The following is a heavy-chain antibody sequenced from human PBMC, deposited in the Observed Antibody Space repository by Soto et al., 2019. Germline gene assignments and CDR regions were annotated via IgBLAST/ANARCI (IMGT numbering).Heavy chain of an antibody. CDR3: ARGVVNYYYGMDV. D-gene: IGHD2-15*01. CDR2: INPGYPAGRST. V-gene: IGHV1-46*01. CDR1: GYTLTTFF. Sequence: ASVKVSCKASGYTLTTFFMHWVRQAPGQGLEWMGVINPGYPAGRSTTYAQKFQGRVTMTTDTSISTAYMGLSSLGSEDTAVYYCARGVVNYYYGMDVWGQGTTVTVSS. J-gene: IGHJ6*02.